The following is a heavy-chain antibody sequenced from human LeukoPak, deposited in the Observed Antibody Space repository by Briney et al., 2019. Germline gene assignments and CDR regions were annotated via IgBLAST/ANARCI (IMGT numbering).Heavy chain of an antibody. CDR3: ARDNFSSYGYYFDY. Sequence: SSETLSLTCTVSGGSISIGGYYWSWIRQHPGKGLEWIGYIYYSGSTYYNPSLKSRVTISVDTSKNQFSLKLSSVTAADTAVYHCARDNFSSYGYYFDYWGQGTLVTVSS. CDR1: GGSISIGGYY. D-gene: IGHD5-18*01. CDR2: IYYSGST. J-gene: IGHJ4*02. V-gene: IGHV4-31*03.